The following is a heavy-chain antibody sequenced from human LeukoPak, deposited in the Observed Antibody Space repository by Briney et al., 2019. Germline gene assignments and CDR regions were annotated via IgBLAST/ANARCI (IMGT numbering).Heavy chain of an antibody. D-gene: IGHD3-10*01. CDR2: INHSGST. Sequence: SEPLSLTCAVYGGSFSGYYWSWIRQPPGKGLEWIGEINHSGSTNYNPSLKSRVTISVDTSKNQFSLKLSSVTAADTAVYYCAREGVTMVRGSAGMDVWGQGTTVTVSS. J-gene: IGHJ6*02. CDR3: AREGVTMVRGSAGMDV. CDR1: GGSFSGYY. V-gene: IGHV4-34*01.